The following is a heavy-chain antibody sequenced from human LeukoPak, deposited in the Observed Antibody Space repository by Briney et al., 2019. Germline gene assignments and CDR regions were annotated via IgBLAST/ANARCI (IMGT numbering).Heavy chain of an antibody. J-gene: IGHJ4*02. CDR2: INPTGSST. Sequence: ASVKVSCKASGYTFTSHYIHWVRQARGQGLEWMGTINPTGSSTDYPQKFQFRITMTGDTSTSTAYMEMSDLRSEDTAVYFCARDICSGGRCNALDYWGQGTLVTVSS. V-gene: IGHV1-46*01. CDR1: GYTFTSHY. D-gene: IGHD2-15*01. CDR3: ARDICSGGRCNALDY.